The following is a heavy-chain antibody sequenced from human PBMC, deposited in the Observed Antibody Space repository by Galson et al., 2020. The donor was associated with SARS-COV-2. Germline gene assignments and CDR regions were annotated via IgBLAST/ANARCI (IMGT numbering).Heavy chain of an antibody. CDR3: AGSWGSYRYGMDV. CDR2: INHSGST. Sequence: SETLSLTCAVYGGSFSGYYWSWIRQPPGKGLEWIGEINHSGSTNYNPSLKSRVTISVDTSKNQFSLKLSSVTAADTAVYYCAGSWGSYRYGMDVWGQGTTVTVSS. CDR1: GGSFSGYY. V-gene: IGHV4-34*01. D-gene: IGHD3-16*02. J-gene: IGHJ6*02.